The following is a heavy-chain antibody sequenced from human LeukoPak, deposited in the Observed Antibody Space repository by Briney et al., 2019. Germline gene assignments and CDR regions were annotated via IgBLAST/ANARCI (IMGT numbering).Heavy chain of an antibody. CDR3: ARRPREMATDRGKVFDY. CDR2: IYYSGST. CDR1: GFTFSSYS. J-gene: IGHJ4*02. D-gene: IGHD5-24*01. V-gene: IGHV4-39*07. Sequence: TGGSLRLSCAASGFTFSSYSMNWVRQPPGKGLEWIGSIYYSGSTYYNPSLKSRVTISVDTSKNQFSLKLSSVTAADTAVYYCARRPREMATDRGKVFDYWGQGTLVTVSS.